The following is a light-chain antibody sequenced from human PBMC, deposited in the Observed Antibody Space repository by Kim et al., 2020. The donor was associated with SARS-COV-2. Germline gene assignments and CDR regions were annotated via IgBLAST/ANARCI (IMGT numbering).Light chain of an antibody. Sequence: SPGETATISCRTSQTLSSNYLAWYPQKPGQAPRLLIYGASSRATGIPDRFSGSGSETDFTLTISRLDPEDFAMYYCQQYGTSPLTFGGGTKVDIK. CDR1: QTLSSNY. J-gene: IGKJ4*01. CDR3: QQYGTSPLT. CDR2: GAS. V-gene: IGKV3-20*01.